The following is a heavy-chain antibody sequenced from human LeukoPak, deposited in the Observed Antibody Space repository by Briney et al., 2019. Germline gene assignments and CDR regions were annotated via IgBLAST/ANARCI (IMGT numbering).Heavy chain of an antibody. Sequence: SETLSLTCTVSGGSISSYYWSWIRQPPGKGLEWIGYIYYSGSTNYNPSLKSRVTISVDTSKNQFSLKLSSVTAADTAVYYCARGGGDYGLDYWGQGTLVTVSS. CDR3: ARGGGDYGLDY. J-gene: IGHJ4*02. CDR1: GGSISSYY. CDR2: IYYSGST. V-gene: IGHV4-59*01. D-gene: IGHD4-17*01.